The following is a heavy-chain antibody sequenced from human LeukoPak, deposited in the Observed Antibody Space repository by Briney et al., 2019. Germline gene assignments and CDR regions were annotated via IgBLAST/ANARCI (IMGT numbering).Heavy chain of an antibody. CDR3: ALAYYDFWSGYYTDQVYFQH. Sequence: GESLKISCKGSGYSFTSYWIGCVRQMRGKGLEWMGIIYPGDSDTRYSPSFQGQVTISADKSISTAYLQWSSLKASDTAMYYCALAYYDFWSGYYTDQVYFQHWGQGTLVTVSS. CDR1: GYSFTSYW. J-gene: IGHJ1*01. V-gene: IGHV5-51*01. CDR2: IYPGDSDT. D-gene: IGHD3-3*01.